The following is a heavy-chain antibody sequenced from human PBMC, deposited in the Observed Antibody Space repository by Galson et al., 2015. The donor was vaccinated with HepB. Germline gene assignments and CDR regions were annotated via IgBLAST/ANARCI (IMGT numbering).Heavy chain of an antibody. CDR1: GYSFTSSW. V-gene: IGHV5-10-1*01. J-gene: IGHJ4*02. D-gene: IGHD3-3*01. CDR3: ASSITVGLTRLFDY. CDR2: IDPSDSYT. Sequence: QSGAEVKKPGESLRISCKGSGYSFTSSWIHWVRQMPGKGLEWVGKIDPSDSYTNYSPSSQGHVTISAGKSISTAYLQWSSLKASDTAMYYCASSITVGLTRLFDYWGQGTLVTVSS.